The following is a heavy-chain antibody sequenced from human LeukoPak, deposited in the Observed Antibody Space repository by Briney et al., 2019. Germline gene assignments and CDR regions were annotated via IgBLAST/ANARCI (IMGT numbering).Heavy chain of an antibody. CDR1: GGSISSSSYY. D-gene: IGHD6-13*01. J-gene: IGHJ4*02. Sequence: SETLSLTCTVSGGSISSSSYYWGWIRQPPGKGLEWIGSIYYSGSTYYNPSLKSRVTISVDTSKNQFSLKLSSVTAADTAVYYCARHQSWYYWGQGTLVTVSS. V-gene: IGHV4-39*01. CDR3: ARHQSWYY. CDR2: IYYSGST.